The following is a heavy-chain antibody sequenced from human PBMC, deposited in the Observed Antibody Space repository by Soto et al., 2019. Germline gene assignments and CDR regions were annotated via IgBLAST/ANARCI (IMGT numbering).Heavy chain of an antibody. D-gene: IGHD4-17*01. CDR3: AKGNYAYYYYYMDV. V-gene: IGHV3-9*01. CDR2: ISCNSGDI. Sequence: EVQLVESGGGLVQPGRSLRLSCAATGFTFDDYAMHWVRQAPGKGLEWVSSISCNSGDIGYADSVKGRFTISRDNAKNSLHLQINSPRAEDTALYYCAKGNYAYYYYYMDVWGKGTTLTVSS. J-gene: IGHJ6*03. CDR1: GFTFDDYA.